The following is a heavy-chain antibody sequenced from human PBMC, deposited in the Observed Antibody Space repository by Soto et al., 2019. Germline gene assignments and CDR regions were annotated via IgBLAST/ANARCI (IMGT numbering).Heavy chain of an antibody. CDR1: GFTFSDYC. J-gene: IGHJ5*02. D-gene: IGHD3-16*02. CDR2: ISSGGNFI. Sequence: LRLSCVVSGFTFSDYCMNWVRQAPGRGLEWVASISSGGNFIYYADSVRGRFTSSRDNAENSLYLQMNSLGVEDAATYYCARTIIALGEAIAPHWFETWGQGTQVTVS. CDR3: ARTIIALGEAIAPHWFET. V-gene: IGHV3-21*06.